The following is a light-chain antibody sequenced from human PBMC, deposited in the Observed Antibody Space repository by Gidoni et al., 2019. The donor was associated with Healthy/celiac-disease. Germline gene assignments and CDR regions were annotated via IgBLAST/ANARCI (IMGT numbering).Light chain of an antibody. V-gene: IGKV1-39*01. CDR3: QQSYSTPPR. CDR1: QSISSY. CDR2: AAS. Sequence: IQMTPSPSSLSASVGDRVTITCRASQSISSYLNWYQQKPGKAPKLLIYAASSLQSGVPSRFSGSGSGTDFTLTISSLQPEDFATYYCQQSYSTPPRFGQGTKVEIK. J-gene: IGKJ1*01.